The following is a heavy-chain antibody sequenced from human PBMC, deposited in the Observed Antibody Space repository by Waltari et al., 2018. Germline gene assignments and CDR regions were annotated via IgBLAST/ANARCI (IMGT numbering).Heavy chain of an antibody. CDR2: INHSGSV. CDR1: GGSFSDYY. V-gene: IGHV4-34*01. CDR3: ARRVLFTRAVVFAATRPSGGMDV. D-gene: IGHD2-2*01. Sequence: QVQLQQWGAGLLKPSETLSLTCAVYGGSFSDYYWTWIRQPPGKRLEWIGEINHSGSVNDNPSPKSRLTISVDTSKSKFSLKLTSVTAADTAVYYCARRVLFTRAVVFAATRPSGGMDVWGQGTTVTVSS. J-gene: IGHJ6*02.